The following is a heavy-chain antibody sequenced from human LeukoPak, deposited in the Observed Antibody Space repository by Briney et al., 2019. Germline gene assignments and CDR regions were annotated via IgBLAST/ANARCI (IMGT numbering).Heavy chain of an antibody. CDR3: ASSSYYYDSSYPHPGYGMDV. CDR2: MKQDGSER. Sequence: GGPLRLSCAASGFTFSSYWMSWVRQAPGKGLEWVATMKQDGSERHYLESVKGRFTISRDNAKNSLYLQMNNLRAEDTAVYYCASSSYYYDSSYPHPGYGMDVWGQGTTVTVSS. D-gene: IGHD3-22*01. CDR1: GFTFSSYW. J-gene: IGHJ6*02. V-gene: IGHV3-7*01.